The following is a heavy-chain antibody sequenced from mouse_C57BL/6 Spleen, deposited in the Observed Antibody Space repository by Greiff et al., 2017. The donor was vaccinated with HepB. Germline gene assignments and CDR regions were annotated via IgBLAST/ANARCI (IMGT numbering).Heavy chain of an antibody. J-gene: IGHJ2*01. CDR1: GYSFTDYN. CDR2: INPNYGTT. V-gene: IGHV1-39*01. Sequence: EVQLQQSGPELVKPGASVKISCKASGYSFTDYNMNWVKQSNGKSLEWIVVINPNYGTTSYNQKFKGKATLTVDQSSSKAYMQINSLTSEDSSVYYCARGGGYSLDYWGQGTTLTVSS. CDR3: ARGGGYSLDY. D-gene: IGHD1-3*01.